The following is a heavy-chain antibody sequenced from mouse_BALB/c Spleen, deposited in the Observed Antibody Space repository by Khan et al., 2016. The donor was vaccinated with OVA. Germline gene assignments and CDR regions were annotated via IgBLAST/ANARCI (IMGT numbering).Heavy chain of an antibody. J-gene: IGHJ3*01. CDR3: VRDGAYHRNDGWFAY. V-gene: IGHV1-4*01. CDR2: INPSNGYT. Sequence: QIQLVQSGAELARPGASVKMSCKASGYTFTSYTIHWIKLRPGQGLEWIGYINPSNGYTNYNQKFRDKATLTADKSSTTAYMQLSSLTSDDSAVYNCVRDGAYHRNDGWFAYWAKGLWSLSLQ. D-gene: IGHD2-14*01. CDR1: GYTFTSYT.